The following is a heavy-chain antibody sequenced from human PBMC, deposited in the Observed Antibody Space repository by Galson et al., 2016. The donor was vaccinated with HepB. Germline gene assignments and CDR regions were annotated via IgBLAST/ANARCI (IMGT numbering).Heavy chain of an antibody. CDR2: TYKRSKWHT. V-gene: IGHV6-1*01. D-gene: IGHD3-10*01. CDR1: GDSVSNSNVA. CDR3: ARGYYASGRSDFDY. J-gene: IGHJ4*02. Sequence: CAISGDSVSNSNVAWDWIRQSPSRGLEWLGGTYKRSKWHTDYAGSVKSRMTINTDTARNQFTLQLQSVTPEDTAVYYCARGYYASGRSDFDYWGQGTLVTVCS.